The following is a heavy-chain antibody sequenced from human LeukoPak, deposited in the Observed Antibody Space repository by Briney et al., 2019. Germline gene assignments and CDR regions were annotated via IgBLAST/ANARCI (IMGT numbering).Heavy chain of an antibody. D-gene: IGHD2-15*01. CDR3: ARGYCSGGGCYTAEYLPH. V-gene: IGHV1-8*02. J-gene: IGHJ1*01. Sequence: ASVKVSRKASGYTFTNFEINWVRQVAGQGLEWMGWMRPNSGETVNVQKFQGRVTMTRDISTSTAYMELTGLRSDDTAVYFCARGYCSGGGCYTAEYLPHWGQGTLATVSS. CDR2: MRPNSGET. CDR1: GYTFTNFE.